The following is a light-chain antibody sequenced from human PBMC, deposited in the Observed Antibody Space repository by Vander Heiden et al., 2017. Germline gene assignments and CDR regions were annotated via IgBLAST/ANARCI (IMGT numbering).Light chain of an antibody. Sequence: DIVLTQSPATLPLSPGERATLSCRASQSVSSYLAWYQQKPGQAPRLLSYDASNRATGIPARFSGSGSGTDFTLTISSLEPEDFAVYYCQQRSNWPPITFGQGTRLEIK. J-gene: IGKJ5*01. V-gene: IGKV3-11*01. CDR3: QQRSNWPPIT. CDR1: QSVSSY. CDR2: DAS.